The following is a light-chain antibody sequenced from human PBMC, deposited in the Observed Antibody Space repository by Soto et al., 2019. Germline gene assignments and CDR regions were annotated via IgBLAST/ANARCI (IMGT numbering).Light chain of an antibody. CDR2: DVS. CDR1: SSDIGSYNF. J-gene: IGLJ1*01. V-gene: IGLV2-14*03. CDR3: SSYTSSSTPYV. Sequence: QSVLTQPASVSGSPGQSITISCTGTSSDIGSYNFVSWYQQHPDKGPKLMIYDVSNRPSGVSNRFSGSKSGNTASLTISGLQAEDEADYYCSSYTSSSTPYVFGTGTKVTVL.